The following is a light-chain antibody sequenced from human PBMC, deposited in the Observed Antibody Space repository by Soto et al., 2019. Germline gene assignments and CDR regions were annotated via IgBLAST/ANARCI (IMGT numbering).Light chain of an antibody. V-gene: IGLV6-57*04. Sequence: NFMLAQPHSVSESPGKTVTISCTRSSGSIASNYVQWYQQRPGSAPTTVIYADNQRPSGVPDRFSGSIDLSSNSASLTISGLQTEDEADYYCISYTDRQSYLFGTGTKLTVL. CDR3: ISYTDRQSYL. CDR2: ADN. CDR1: SGSIASNY. J-gene: IGLJ1*01.